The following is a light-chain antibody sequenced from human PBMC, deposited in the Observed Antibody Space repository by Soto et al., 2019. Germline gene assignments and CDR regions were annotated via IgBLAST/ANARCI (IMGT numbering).Light chain of an antibody. J-gene: IGKJ2*03. CDR3: QQYGSSPPYS. CDR2: DAS. Sequence: EIVLTQSPATLSLSPGERATLSCRASQSVSSNYLAWYQQKPGQAPRLLIYDASTRATGIPDRFSGSGSGTDSTLTISSLQPDDFAVYYYQQYGSSPPYSFGQGTKLEIK. CDR1: QSVSSNY. V-gene: IGKV3-20*01.